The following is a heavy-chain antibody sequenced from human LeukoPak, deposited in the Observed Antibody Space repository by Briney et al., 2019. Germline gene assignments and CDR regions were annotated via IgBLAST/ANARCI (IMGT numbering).Heavy chain of an antibody. D-gene: IGHD6-19*01. J-gene: IGHJ4*02. CDR1: GFTFSTYA. V-gene: IGHV3-23*01. Sequence: GGSLRLSCAASGFTFSTYAMSWVRQAPGKGLEWVSVISGSGSSTYYADSVKGRFTISRDNYTLYLQMNSLRAEDTAVYYCAKDRTEQWLVFDYWGQGTLVTVSS. CDR2: ISGSGSST. CDR3: AKDRTEQWLVFDY.